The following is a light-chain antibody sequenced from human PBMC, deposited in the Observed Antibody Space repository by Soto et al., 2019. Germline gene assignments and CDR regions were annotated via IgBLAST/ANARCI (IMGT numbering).Light chain of an antibody. Sequence: QSVLTQPASVSGSPGQSITISCTGTSTDVGSHKLVSWYQQYPGNAPKLIIYDVSKRPSGVPDRFSGSKSGNTASLTISGLQAEDEADYYCCSYAGSYTLVFGGGTQLTVL. CDR3: CSYAGSYTLV. CDR2: DVS. V-gene: IGLV2-11*01. J-gene: IGLJ2*01. CDR1: STDVGSHKL.